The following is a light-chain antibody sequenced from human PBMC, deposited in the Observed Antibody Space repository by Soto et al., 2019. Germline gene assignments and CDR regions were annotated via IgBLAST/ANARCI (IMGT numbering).Light chain of an antibody. CDR2: DVS. CDR1: SSEVGGYTY. Sequence: QSALTQPASVSGSPGQSITISCTGTSSEVGGYTYVSWYQQHPGKAPKLMIYDVSNRPSGFSNRFSGSKSGNTASLTISGFQAEDEADYSCSSYTSSSTPLVFGTGTKVTVL. V-gene: IGLV2-14*01. CDR3: SSYTSSSTPLV. J-gene: IGLJ1*01.